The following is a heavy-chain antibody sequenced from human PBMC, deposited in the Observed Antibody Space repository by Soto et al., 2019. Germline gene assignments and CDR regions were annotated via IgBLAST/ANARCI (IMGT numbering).Heavy chain of an antibody. CDR1: GCTFTSYD. Sequence: ASVKVSCKASGCTFTSYDINWVRQATGQGLEWMGWMNPNSGNTGYAQKFQGRVTMTRNTSISTAYMELSSLRSGDTAVYYCASTNCRGTSCDQNLNRFAPWGQGTLVTVSS. CDR2: MNPNSGNT. V-gene: IGHV1-8*01. CDR3: ASTNCRGTSCDQNLNRFAP. J-gene: IGHJ5*02. D-gene: IGHD2-2*01.